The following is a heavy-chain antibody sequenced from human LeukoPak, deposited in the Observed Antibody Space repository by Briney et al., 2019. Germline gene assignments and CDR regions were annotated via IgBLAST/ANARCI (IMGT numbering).Heavy chain of an antibody. J-gene: IGHJ6*02. CDR3: GRDMDV. CDR2: ISSSSDYT. V-gene: IGHV3-11*06. Sequence: GGSLRLSCVASGFTFSDYYMSWIRQAPGKGLEWVSYISSSSDYTNYADSVKGRFTISRDSAKNSLGLQMNSLRAEDTAVYYCGRDMDVWGQGTTVTVAS. CDR1: GFTFSDYY.